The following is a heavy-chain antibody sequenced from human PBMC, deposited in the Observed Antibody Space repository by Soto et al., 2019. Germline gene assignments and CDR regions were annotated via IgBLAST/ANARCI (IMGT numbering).Heavy chain of an antibody. CDR2: IYYSGST. CDR1: GGSINSGGFY. D-gene: IGHD4-17*01. V-gene: IGHV4-31*03. Sequence: TLSPTRTLSGGSINSGGFYWGWVRPPPGKGLEWIGYIYYSGSTYYNPSLKSRVTISVDTSKNQFSLKLSSVTAADTAVYYCARSILTVNYYYYCMDVWGQGTTVTVSS. J-gene: IGHJ6*02. CDR3: ARSILTVNYYYYCMDV.